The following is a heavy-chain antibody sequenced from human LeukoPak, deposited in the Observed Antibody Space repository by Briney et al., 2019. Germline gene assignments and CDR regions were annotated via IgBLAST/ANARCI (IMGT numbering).Heavy chain of an antibody. D-gene: IGHD2/OR15-2a*01. Sequence: ASVKVSCKASGYTFTSYGISWVRQAPGQGLEWMGWISGYDGNTIYAQKLQGRVSMTTDTSTSTAYMDLRSLRSDDTAVYYCARDYCNNPTCHTREFDYWGQGTLVTVSS. CDR2: ISGYDGNT. CDR3: ARDYCNNPTCHTREFDY. CDR1: GYTFTSYG. V-gene: IGHV1-18*01. J-gene: IGHJ4*02.